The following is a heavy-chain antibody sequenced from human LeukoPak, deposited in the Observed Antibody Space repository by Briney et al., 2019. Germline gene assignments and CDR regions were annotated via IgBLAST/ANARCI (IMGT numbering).Heavy chain of an antibody. CDR2: INTNGNT. D-gene: IGHD3-10*01. J-gene: IGHJ6*04. CDR1: GGSLSTYY. CDR3: ARDRLGFRVVV. V-gene: IGHV4-4*07. Sequence: SETLSLFCTVSGGSLSTYYWSWIRQPAGKGPEWIGRINTNGNTNYNPSLKSRVTMSVDTSKNHFSLNLSSVTAADTAVYYCARDRLGFRVVVWCKGTTVTVSS.